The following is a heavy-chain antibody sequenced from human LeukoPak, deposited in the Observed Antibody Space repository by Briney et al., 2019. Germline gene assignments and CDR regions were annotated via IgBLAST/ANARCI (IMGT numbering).Heavy chain of an antibody. CDR3: ARDIRGYSYGYSFDY. J-gene: IGHJ4*02. V-gene: IGHV4-4*07. D-gene: IGHD5-18*01. Sequence: SETLSLTCTVSGGSISSYYWSWIRQPAGQGLEWIGRIYTSGSTNYNPSIKSRVTMSVDTSKNQFSLKLSSVTAADTVVYYCARDIRGYSYGYSFDYWGQGTLVTVSS. CDR2: IYTSGST. CDR1: GGSISSYY.